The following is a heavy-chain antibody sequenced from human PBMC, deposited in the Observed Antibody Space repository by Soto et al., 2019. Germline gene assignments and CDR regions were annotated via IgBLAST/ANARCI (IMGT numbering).Heavy chain of an antibody. V-gene: IGHV4-34*01. CDR1: GGSFY. CDR3: ARGGGDYDYAVDV. CDR2: IRHSGST. Sequence: QVQLQQWGAGLLKPSETLSLNCAVYGGSFYWTWIRQPPGKGLEGIGEIRHSGSTSYNPSLKSRVSISIDRSKSQVSLTVYSVTAADTAVYYCARGGGDYDYAVDVWGQGTTVTVSS. D-gene: IGHD4-17*01. J-gene: IGHJ6*02.